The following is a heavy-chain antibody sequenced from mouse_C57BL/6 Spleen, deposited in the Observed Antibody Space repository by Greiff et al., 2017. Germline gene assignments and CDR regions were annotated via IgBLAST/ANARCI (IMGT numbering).Heavy chain of an antibody. V-gene: IGHV1-39*01. CDR2: INPNYGTT. Sequence: EVQRVESGPELVKPGASVKISCKASGYSFTDYNMNWVTQSNGKSLEWIGVINPNYGTTSYNQKFKGKATLTVDQSSSTAYMQRNSLTSEDSAVYYSAQDGSSPYYAMDYWGQGTSGTVSS. CDR3: AQDGSSPYYAMDY. CDR1: GYSFTDYN. D-gene: IGHD1-1*01. J-gene: IGHJ4*01.